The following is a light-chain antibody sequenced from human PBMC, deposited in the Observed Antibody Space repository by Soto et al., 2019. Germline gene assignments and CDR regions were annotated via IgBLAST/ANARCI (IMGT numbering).Light chain of an antibody. J-gene: IGLJ2*01. V-gene: IGLV2-14*03. Sequence: QSALAQPASVSGSPGQSISISCTGTSSDVGDYNYVSWYQQHPGKAPKLIIYDVSNRPSGVSTRFSGSKSGNTASLTISGLQAEDEADDFCSSYPRGSTLGVIFGGGTTLTVL. CDR1: SSDVGDYNY. CDR2: DVS. CDR3: SSYPRGSTLGVI.